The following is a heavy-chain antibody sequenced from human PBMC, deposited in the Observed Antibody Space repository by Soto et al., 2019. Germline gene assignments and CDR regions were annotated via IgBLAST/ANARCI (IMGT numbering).Heavy chain of an antibody. CDR3: ARDLALYDILAGYYKIWGLDY. CDR2: IKQDGSEK. CDR1: GFTFSSYW. Sequence: GGPLRLSCAASGFTFSSYWMSWVRQAPGKGLEWVANIKQDGSEKYYVDSVKGRFTISRDNAKNSLYLQMNSLRAEDTAVNYYARDLALYDILAGYYKIWGLDYRGQGTV. J-gene: IGHJ4*02. V-gene: IGHV3-7*03. D-gene: IGHD3-9*01.